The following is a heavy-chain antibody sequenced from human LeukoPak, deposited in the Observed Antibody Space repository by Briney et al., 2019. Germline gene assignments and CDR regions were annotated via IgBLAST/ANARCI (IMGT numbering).Heavy chain of an antibody. CDR2: IYPDDFDP. V-gene: IGHV5-51*01. CDR1: GYSFTSYW. CDR3: ARHGKLSASRNWFDP. Sequence: PGESLKISCKASGYSFTSYWIAWVRQMPGKGLEWMGVIYPDDFDPRYSPSFQGQVTISADKSISTAFLQWSSLKASDTAIYYCARHGKLSASRNWFDPWGQGTLVTVSS. D-gene: IGHD1-26*01. J-gene: IGHJ5*02.